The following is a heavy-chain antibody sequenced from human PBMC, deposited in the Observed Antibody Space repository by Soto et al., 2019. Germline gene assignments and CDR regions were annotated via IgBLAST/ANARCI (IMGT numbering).Heavy chain of an antibody. Sequence: GGSLRLSCAASGFTFSSYAMHWVRQAPGKGLEWVAVISYDGSNKYYADSVKGRFTISRDNSKNTLYLQMNSLRAEDTAVYYCARALPASSGYYYDYWGQGTLVTVSS. J-gene: IGHJ4*02. CDR1: GFTFSSYA. V-gene: IGHV3-30-3*01. CDR3: ARALPASSGYYYDY. D-gene: IGHD3-22*01. CDR2: ISYDGSNK.